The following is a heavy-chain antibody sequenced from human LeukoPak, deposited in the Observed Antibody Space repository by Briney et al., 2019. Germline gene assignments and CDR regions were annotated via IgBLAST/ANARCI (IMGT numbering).Heavy chain of an antibody. V-gene: IGHV3-48*03. J-gene: IGHJ4*02. CDR3: ARRGGDWNYFDY. CDR1: GFTFSSYE. D-gene: IGHD1-1*01. Sequence: GGSRRLSCAASGFTFSSYEMNWVRQAPGKGREWVLYITRSGSNIYSADSVRGRFTISRDNAENSLYLQMTRLRAEDTAVYYCARRGGDWNYFDYWGQGTLVTVSS. CDR2: ITRSGSNI.